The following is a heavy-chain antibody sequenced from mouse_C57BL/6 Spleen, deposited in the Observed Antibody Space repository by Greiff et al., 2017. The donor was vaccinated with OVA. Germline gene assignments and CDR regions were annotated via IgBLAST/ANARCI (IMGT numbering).Heavy chain of an antibody. J-gene: IGHJ4*01. CDR1: GFNIKDDY. CDR3: TYSILYAMDY. V-gene: IGHV14-4*01. Sequence: EVQLVESGAELVRPGASVKLSCTASGFNIKDDYMHWVKQRPEQGLEWIGWIDPENGDTEYASKFQGKATITADTSSNTAYLQLSSLTSEDTAVYYCTYSILYAMDYWGQGTSVTVSS. D-gene: IGHD2-5*01. CDR2: IDPENGDT.